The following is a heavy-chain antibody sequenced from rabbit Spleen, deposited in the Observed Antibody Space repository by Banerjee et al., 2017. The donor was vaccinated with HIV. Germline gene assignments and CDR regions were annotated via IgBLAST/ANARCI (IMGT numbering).Heavy chain of an antibody. D-gene: IGHD6-1*01. V-gene: IGHV1S40*01. Sequence: QSLEESGGDLVKPGASLTLTCTASGFSFSSGYWMCWVRQAPGKGLEWIGCVDVGSSGFTYYANWAKGRFTISKTSSTTVTLQMTSLAAADTATYFCVREAGYGGYGDGNLWGPGTLVTVS. CDR1: GFSFSSGYW. CDR3: VREAGYGGYGDGNL. J-gene: IGHJ4*01. CDR2: VDVGSSGFT.